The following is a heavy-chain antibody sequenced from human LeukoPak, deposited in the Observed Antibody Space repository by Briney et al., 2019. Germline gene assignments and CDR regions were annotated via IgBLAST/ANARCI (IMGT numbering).Heavy chain of an antibody. CDR2: INPNSGGT. CDR3: ARVPDFWSGSDY. Sequence: ASVKVSCKASGYTFTGYYMHWVRQAPGQGLEWMGWINPNSGGTNYAQKFQGRVTMTRDTSISTAYMELRSLRSDDTAVYYCARVPDFWSGSDYWGQGTLVTVSS. V-gene: IGHV1-2*02. J-gene: IGHJ4*02. D-gene: IGHD3-3*01. CDR1: GYTFTGYY.